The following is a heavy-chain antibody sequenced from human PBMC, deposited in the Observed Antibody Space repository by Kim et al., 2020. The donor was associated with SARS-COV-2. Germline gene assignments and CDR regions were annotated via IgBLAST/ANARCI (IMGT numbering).Heavy chain of an antibody. D-gene: IGHD1-26*01. V-gene: IGHV1-8*02. Sequence: ASVKVSCKASGYTFTSYDINWVRQATGQGLEWMGWMNPNSGNTGYAQKFQGRVTMTRNTSISTAYMELGSLRSEDTAVYYCARGTRGIVGATLDYFDYWGQGTLVTVSS. CDR1: GYTFTSYD. J-gene: IGHJ4*02. CDR3: ARGTRGIVGATLDYFDY. CDR2: MNPNSGNT.